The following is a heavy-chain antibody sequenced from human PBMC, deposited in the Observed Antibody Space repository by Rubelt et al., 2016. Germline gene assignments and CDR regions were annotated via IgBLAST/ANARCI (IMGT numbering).Heavy chain of an antibody. Sequence: QALLVQSGAEMKKPGASVKVSCKASGYTFTKYEIHWVRQATGQGLEWMGWRNPTIDKIAYAQSFQSRVPMTGDNSTSTGYMGLSSLRSDDTAVYYGARAVRVGKLSWDYWGQGSLVTVSS. CDR3: ARAVRVGKLSWDY. J-gene: IGHJ4*02. CDR1: GYTFTKYE. D-gene: IGHD3-16*02. V-gene: IGHV1-8*01. CDR2: RNPTIDKI.